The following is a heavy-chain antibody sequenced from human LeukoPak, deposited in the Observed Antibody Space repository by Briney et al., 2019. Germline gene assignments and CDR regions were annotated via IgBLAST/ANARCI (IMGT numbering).Heavy chain of an antibody. CDR2: IYHSGST. V-gene: IGHV4-30-2*01. CDR3: ARAITMVRGVIITNWFDP. Sequence: SETLSLTCAVSGGSISSGGYSWSWIRQPPGKGLEWIGYIYHSGSTYYNPSLESRVTISVDRSKNQFSLKLSSVTAADTAVYYCARAITMVRGVIITNWFDPWGQGTLVTVSS. J-gene: IGHJ5*02. D-gene: IGHD3-10*01. CDR1: GGSISSGGYS.